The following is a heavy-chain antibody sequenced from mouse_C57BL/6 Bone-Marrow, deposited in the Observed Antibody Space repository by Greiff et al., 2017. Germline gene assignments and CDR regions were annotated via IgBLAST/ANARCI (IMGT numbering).Heavy chain of an antibody. D-gene: IGHD1-1*01. CDR1: GFTFSDYY. CDR3: ARRGTTVVAKWYFDV. Sequence: EVQGVESGGGLVQPGGSLKLSCAASGFTFSDYYLYWVRQTPETRLEWVAYISNGGGSTYYPDTVKGRFTISRDNAKNTLYLQMRRLKSEDTAMYYCARRGTTVVAKWYFDVWGTGTTVTVSS. J-gene: IGHJ1*03. V-gene: IGHV5-12*01. CDR2: ISNGGGST.